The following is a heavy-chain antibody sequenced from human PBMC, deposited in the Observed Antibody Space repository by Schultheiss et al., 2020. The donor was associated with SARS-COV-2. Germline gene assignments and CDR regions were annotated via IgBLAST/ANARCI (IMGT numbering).Heavy chain of an antibody. J-gene: IGHJ6*03. V-gene: IGHV1-18*01. D-gene: IGHD6-19*01. Sequence: ASVKVSCKASGYTFTSYGISWVRQAPGQGLEWMGRINPNSGGTNYAQKFQGRVTITRDTSASTAYMELSSLRSEDTAVYYCASSSGWYGAYYYYYYIDVWGKGTTVTVSS. CDR1: GYTFTSYG. CDR2: INPNSGGT. CDR3: ASSSGWYGAYYYYYYIDV.